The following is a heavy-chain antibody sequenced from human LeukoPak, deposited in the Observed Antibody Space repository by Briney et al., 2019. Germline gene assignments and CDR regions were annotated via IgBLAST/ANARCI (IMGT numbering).Heavy chain of an antibody. D-gene: IGHD2-15*01. CDR2: ISAYNGNT. J-gene: IGHJ4*02. Sequence: ASVKVSCKASGYTFTSYGISWVRQAPGQGLEWMGWISAYNGNTNYAQKLQGRVTMTTDTSTSTAYMELRSLRSDDTAVYYCAGAPITPAATFYFDYWGQGTLVTVSS. CDR1: GYTFTSYG. CDR3: AGAPITPAATFYFDY. V-gene: IGHV1-18*01.